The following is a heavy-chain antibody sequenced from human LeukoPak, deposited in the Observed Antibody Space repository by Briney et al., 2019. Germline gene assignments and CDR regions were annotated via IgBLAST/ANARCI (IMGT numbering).Heavy chain of an antibody. CDR1: GFTFSDYA. Sequence: PGRSLRLSCAASGFTFSDYAMNWVRQAPGKGLEWVSYIDSSGSNIHYADSVKGRFTISRDNAKNSLYLQMNSLRAEDTAVYYCARTKEMATRNYFDPWGQGTLVTVSS. CDR2: IDSSGSNI. J-gene: IGHJ4*02. V-gene: IGHV3-48*03. CDR3: ARTKEMATRNYFDP. D-gene: IGHD5-24*01.